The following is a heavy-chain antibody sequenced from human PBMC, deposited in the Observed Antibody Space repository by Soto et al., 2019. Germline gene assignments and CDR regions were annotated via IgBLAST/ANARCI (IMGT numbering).Heavy chain of an antibody. V-gene: IGHV1-3*01. CDR1: GYTFTSYA. J-gene: IGHJ4*02. CDR3: ARAVRDGYNYY. Sequence: QVQLVQSGAEVKKPGASVKVSCKASGYTFTSYAMHWVRQAPGQRLEWMGWINAGNGNTKYSQKFQGRVTITRDTSARTAYRELSSLRSEDTAVYYCARAVRDGYNYYWGQGTLVTVSS. CDR2: INAGNGNT. D-gene: IGHD5-12*01.